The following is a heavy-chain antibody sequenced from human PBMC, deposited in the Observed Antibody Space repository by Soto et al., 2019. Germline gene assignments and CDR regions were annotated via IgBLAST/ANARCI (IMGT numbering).Heavy chain of an antibody. D-gene: IGHD6-19*01. CDR3: ARVPYSRDWYFNY. J-gene: IGHJ4*02. CDR2: MYKTGST. CDR1: GGSISGYY. V-gene: IGHV4-59*08. Sequence: SETLSLTCTVSGGSISGYYWSWIRQPPGKGLEWIGYMYKTGSTVYNPPFKSRVTMSVDTSKNQFSLTLSSVTAADTAVYYCARVPYSRDWYFNYWGQGTLVTVSS.